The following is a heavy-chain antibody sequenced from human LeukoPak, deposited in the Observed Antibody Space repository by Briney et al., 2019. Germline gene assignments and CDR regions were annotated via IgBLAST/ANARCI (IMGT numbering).Heavy chain of an antibody. Sequence: GGSLRLTCPASGFAYSHYWMSWVRQAPGKGLEWVANIKQDGSEKYYVDSVKGRFTISRDNAKNSLYLQMNSLRAEDTAVYYCARVKVGYSGYDYYFDYWGQGTLVTVSS. J-gene: IGHJ4*02. V-gene: IGHV3-7*01. CDR3: ARVKVGYSGYDYYFDY. CDR2: IKQDGSEK. CDR1: GFAYSHYW. D-gene: IGHD5-12*01.